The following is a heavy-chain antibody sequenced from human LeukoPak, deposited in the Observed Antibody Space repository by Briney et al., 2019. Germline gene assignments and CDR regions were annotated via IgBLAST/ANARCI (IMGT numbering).Heavy chain of an antibody. Sequence: ASVKVSCKASGYTFTSYYMHWVRQVPGQGLEWMGIINPSGDSTSYAQKFQGRVTMTRDMSTSTVYMELSSLRSEDTAVYYCRAAADIDFDYWGQGTLVTVSS. CDR1: GYTFTSYY. J-gene: IGHJ4*02. CDR3: RAAADIDFDY. CDR2: INPSGDST. D-gene: IGHD6-13*01. V-gene: IGHV1-46*01.